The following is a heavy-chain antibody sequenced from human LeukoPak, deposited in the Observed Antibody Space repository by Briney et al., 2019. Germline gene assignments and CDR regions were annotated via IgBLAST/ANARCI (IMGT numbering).Heavy chain of an antibody. Sequence: WGSLRLSCAASGFSFSSFWMSWVRQAPGKGLEWVANIKDDGSEKYYVDSVKGRFTISRDNAKNSLYLQMNSLRAEDTAVYYCARDDSRYIGSPDDWGQGTRVTVSS. D-gene: IGHD1-26*01. CDR1: GFSFSSFW. CDR3: ARDDSRYIGSPDD. CDR2: IKDDGSEK. J-gene: IGHJ4*02. V-gene: IGHV3-7*01.